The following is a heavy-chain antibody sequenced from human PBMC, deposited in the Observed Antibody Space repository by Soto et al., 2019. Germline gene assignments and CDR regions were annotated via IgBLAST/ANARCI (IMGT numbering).Heavy chain of an antibody. J-gene: IGHJ4*02. CDR3: VKMGGYCRTATCYRFNY. CDR2: IIGTGGNT. CDR1: GFTFSSYA. Sequence: EVQLLESGGGLVQPGGSLRLSCAASGFTFSSYAMTWVRQAPGKGLQWVPMIIGTGGNTWYADSVKGRYTISRDNAKNTLYLQMKSLRDEDTAVYYCVKMGGYCRTATCYRFNYWGQGTLVTVS. V-gene: IGHV3-23*01. D-gene: IGHD2-2*01.